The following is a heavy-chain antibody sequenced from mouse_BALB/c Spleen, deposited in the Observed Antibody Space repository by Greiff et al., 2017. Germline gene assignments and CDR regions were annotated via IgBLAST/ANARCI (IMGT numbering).Heavy chain of an antibody. D-gene: IGHD2-4*01. V-gene: IGHV1-7*01. CDR1: GYTLTSYW. J-gene: IGHJ3*01. CDR3: ARYYYDYDGFAY. Sequence: VKLVESGAELAKPGASVKMSCKASGYTLTSYWMHWVKQRPGQGLEWIGYINPSTGYTEYNQKFKDKATLTADKSSSTAYMQLSSLTSEDSAVYYCARYYYDYDGFAYWGQGTLVTVSA. CDR2: INPSTGYT.